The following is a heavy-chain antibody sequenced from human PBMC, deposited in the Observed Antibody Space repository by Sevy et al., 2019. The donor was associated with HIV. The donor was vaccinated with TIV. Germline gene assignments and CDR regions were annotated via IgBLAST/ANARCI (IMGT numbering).Heavy chain of an antibody. J-gene: IGHJ4*02. CDR1: GYTFAAYY. CDR2: IYPNGGDT. V-gene: IGHV1-2*02. Sequence: ASVKVSCKTSGYTFAAYYIHWVRQAPGQGPEWLGWIYPNGGDTTFPEKFQGRVTVTMSTSINTVYMELNRLRSDDTAVYYCARGRREESMLYLDNWGQGTLVTVS. D-gene: IGHD3-16*02. CDR3: ARGRREESMLYLDN.